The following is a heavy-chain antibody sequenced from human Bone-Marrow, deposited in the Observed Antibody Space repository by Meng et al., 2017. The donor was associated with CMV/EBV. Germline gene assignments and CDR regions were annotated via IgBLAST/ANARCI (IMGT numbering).Heavy chain of an antibody. CDR3: ARDNFDTSYYGMDV. J-gene: IGHJ6*02. Sequence: SETLSLTCPVSGGSVSSGSYYWSWIRQPPGKGLEWIGYIYYSGSTNYNPSLKSRVTISVDTSKNQFSLKLSSVTAADTAVYYCARDNFDTSYYGMDVWGQGTTVTVSS. CDR1: GGSVSSGSYY. V-gene: IGHV4-61*01. D-gene: IGHD3-9*01. CDR2: IYYSGST.